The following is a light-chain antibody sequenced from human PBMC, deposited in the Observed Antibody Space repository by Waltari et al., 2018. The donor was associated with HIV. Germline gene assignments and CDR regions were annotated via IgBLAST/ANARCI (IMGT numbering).Light chain of an antibody. Sequence: QSVLTQPPSVSAAPGQKVHIPCSGVSSNIGYHYVSWYQQFPGTAPKLLIYDNYKRPSGIPDRFSGSKSGTSATLGITGLQTGDEADYYCGSWDNSLSAYVFGNGTKVTDL. V-gene: IGLV1-51*01. CDR3: GSWDNSLSAYV. CDR2: DNY. J-gene: IGLJ1*01. CDR1: SSNIGYHY.